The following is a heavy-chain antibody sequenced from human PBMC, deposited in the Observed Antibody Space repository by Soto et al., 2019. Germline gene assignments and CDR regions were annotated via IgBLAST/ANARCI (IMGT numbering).Heavy chain of an antibody. D-gene: IGHD5-18*01. CDR2: TYYRSKWYN. Sequence: SQTLSLTCAISGDSVSSNSAAWNWIRQSPSRGLEWLGRTYYRSKWYNDYAVSVKSRITINPDTSKNQFSLQLNSVTPEDTAVYYCARDGSANGKYYYYGMDVWGQGTTVTVSS. CDR3: ARDGSANGKYYYYGMDV. V-gene: IGHV6-1*01. CDR1: GDSVSSNSAA. J-gene: IGHJ6*02.